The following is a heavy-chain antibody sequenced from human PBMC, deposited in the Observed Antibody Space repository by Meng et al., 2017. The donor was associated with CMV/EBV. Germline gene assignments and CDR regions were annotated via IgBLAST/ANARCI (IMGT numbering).Heavy chain of an antibody. CDR2: ISAYNGNT. CDR1: GYTFTSYG. Sequence: APVKVSCKASGYTFTSYGISWVRQAPGQGLEWMGWISAYNGNTNYAQKLQGRVTMTTDTSTSTAYMELRSLRSDDTAVYYCARDGHLDQNYYGMDVWGQGTTVTVSS. CDR3: ARDGHLDQNYYGMDV. V-gene: IGHV1-18*01. J-gene: IGHJ6*02. D-gene: IGHD2-2*03.